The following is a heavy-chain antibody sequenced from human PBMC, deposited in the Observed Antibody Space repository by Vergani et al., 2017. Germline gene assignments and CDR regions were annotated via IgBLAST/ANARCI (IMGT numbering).Heavy chain of an antibody. Sequence: QLHLQESGPGLVKPSETLSLTCTVSGGPITSSSYYWGWIRQPPGKGLEWIGNIYHSGGAYYNPSLKGGVTISVATTKNQFSLEVTSVTAPDTAIYFCARTESFILRYFHWALWGQGTLVTVSS. CDR1: GGPITSSSYY. V-gene: IGHV4-39*01. CDR3: ARTESFILRYFHWAL. D-gene: IGHD3-9*01. CDR2: IYHSGGA. J-gene: IGHJ4*02.